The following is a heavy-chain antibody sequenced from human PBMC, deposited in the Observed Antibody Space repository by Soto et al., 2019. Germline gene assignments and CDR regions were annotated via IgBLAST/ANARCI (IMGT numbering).Heavy chain of an antibody. J-gene: IGHJ6*02. CDR2: ITTSGSSK. Sequence: GGSLRLSCEASGFTFSFYEMSWVRQAPGKGLEWVSYITTSGSSKYYADSVKDRFTISRDNAENSVYLQMNSLRAEDTAIYYCARDGYGDPYYYYGMDVWGQGTTVTVSS. CDR1: GFTFSFYE. V-gene: IGHV3-48*03. D-gene: IGHD4-17*01. CDR3: ARDGYGDPYYYYGMDV.